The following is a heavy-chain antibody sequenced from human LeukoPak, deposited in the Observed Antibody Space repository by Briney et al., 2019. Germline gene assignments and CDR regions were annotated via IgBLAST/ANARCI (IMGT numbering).Heavy chain of an antibody. CDR1: GFTVSSNY. J-gene: IGHJ1*01. Sequence: GGSLRLSCAASGFTVSSNYMSWVRQAPGKGLEWVSVIYSGGSTYYADSVKGRFTISRDNFKNTLYLQMNSLRADDSAVYYCARDPNGDHIGVFDFQRWGLGTLVTVSS. V-gene: IGHV3-53*01. D-gene: IGHD4-17*01. CDR3: ARDPNGDHIGVFDFQR. CDR2: IYSGGST.